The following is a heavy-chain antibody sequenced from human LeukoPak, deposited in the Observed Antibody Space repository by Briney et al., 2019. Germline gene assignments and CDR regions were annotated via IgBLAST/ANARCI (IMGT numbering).Heavy chain of an antibody. CDR3: AREGIRFRSSDS. CDR1: GFAFSDYY. J-gene: IGHJ4*02. Sequence: GGSLRLSCAASGFAFSDYYMSWVRQAPGKGLEWVANIKQDGGEKYYVDSVKGRFTISRDNAENALYLQMNSLRADDTAVYYCAREGIRFRSSDSWGQGTLVTVSS. CDR2: IKQDGGEK. V-gene: IGHV3-7*01.